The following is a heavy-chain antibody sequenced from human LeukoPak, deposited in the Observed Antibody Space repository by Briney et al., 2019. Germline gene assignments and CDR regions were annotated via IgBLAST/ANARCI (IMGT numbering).Heavy chain of an antibody. V-gene: IGHV1-46*01. CDR1: GYTFTSYY. CDR2: INPSGGST. J-gene: IGHJ3*02. Sequence: ASVKVSCKASGYTFTSYYMHWVRQAPGQGLEWMGIINPSGGSTSYAQRFQGRVTMTRDMSTSTVYMELSSLRSEDTAVYYCARDILTGYNKRRYAFDIWGQGTMVTVSS. D-gene: IGHD3-9*01. CDR3: ARDILTGYNKRRYAFDI.